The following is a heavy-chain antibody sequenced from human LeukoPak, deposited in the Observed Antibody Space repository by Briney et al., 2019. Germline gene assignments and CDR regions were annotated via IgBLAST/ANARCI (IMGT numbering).Heavy chain of an antibody. D-gene: IGHD2-2*01. Sequence: GGSLRLSCTASGFTFSSHCMNWVRQAPGKGLVWVSHINSDGSWTSYADSVKGRFTISKDNAKKTVYLQMTTLRAEDTAVYYFVSFYETYWGRGTLVTVSS. CDR1: GFTFSSHC. J-gene: IGHJ4*02. V-gene: IGHV3-74*01. CDR2: INSDGSWT. CDR3: VSFYETY.